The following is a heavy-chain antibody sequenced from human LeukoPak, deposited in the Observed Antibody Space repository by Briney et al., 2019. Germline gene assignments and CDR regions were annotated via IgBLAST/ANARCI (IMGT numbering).Heavy chain of an antibody. CDR2: ISGPSGTT. V-gene: IGHV3-23*02. D-gene: IGHD3-10*01. Sequence: GRSLRLSCAVSGFTFSIYAMSCGSEAPAKGLGCGLGISGPSGTTGYEASVKGRFTISRDNAKNTLFLQMNSLRAADTALYYCAKGRFIWFGVLPDGCGQGTPVTVAS. CDR3: AKGRFIWFGVLPDG. J-gene: IGHJ4*02. CDR1: GFTFSIYA.